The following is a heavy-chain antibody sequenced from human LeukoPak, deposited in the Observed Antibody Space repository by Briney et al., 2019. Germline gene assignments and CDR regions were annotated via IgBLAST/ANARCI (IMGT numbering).Heavy chain of an antibody. CDR3: ARLPRYYYMDV. J-gene: IGHJ6*03. CDR2: IYYSGST. CDR1: GGSITSYY. Sequence: PSETLSLTCTVSGGSITSYYWSWIRQPPGKGLEWIGYIYYSGSTDYNPSLKSRVTISVDTSKNQFSLKLTSVTAADTAVYYCARLPRYYYMDVWGKGTTVTVSS. V-gene: IGHV4-59*01.